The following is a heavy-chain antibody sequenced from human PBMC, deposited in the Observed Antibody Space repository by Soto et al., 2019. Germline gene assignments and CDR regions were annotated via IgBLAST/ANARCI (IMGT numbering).Heavy chain of an antibody. CDR2: IKSKTDGGTT. CDR3: TEAPEFPRIAVAGSDAFDI. V-gene: IGHV3-15*01. CDR1: GFTFSNAW. D-gene: IGHD6-19*01. Sequence: PGGSLRLSCAASGFTFSNAWMSLVRQAPGKGLEWVGRIKSKTDGGTTDYAAPVKGRFTISRDDSKNTLYLQMNSLKTEDTAVYYCTEAPEFPRIAVAGSDAFDIWGQGTMVTVSS. J-gene: IGHJ3*02.